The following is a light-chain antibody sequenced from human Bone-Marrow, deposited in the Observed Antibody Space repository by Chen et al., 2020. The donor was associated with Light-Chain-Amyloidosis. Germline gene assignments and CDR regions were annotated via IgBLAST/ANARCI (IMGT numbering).Light chain of an antibody. CDR3: QSADSSGTYEVI. CDR2: RDT. CDR1: DLPTKY. Sequence: SYELTQPPSVSVSPGQTARITCSGDDLPTKYAYWYQQKPRQAPVLVIHRDTERPSGISERFSGSSSWPTATLTISGVQAEDETDYHCQSADSSGTYEVIFGGGTKLTVL. V-gene: IGLV3-25*03. J-gene: IGLJ2*01.